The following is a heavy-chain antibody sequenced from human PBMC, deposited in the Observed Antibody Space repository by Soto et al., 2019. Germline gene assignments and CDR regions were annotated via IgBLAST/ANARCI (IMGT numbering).Heavy chain of an antibody. D-gene: IGHD5-12*01. CDR1: GFNFGNFG. CDR2: ISNDENIK. Sequence: PGGSLRLSCVASGFNFGNFGMHWGRQAPGKGLEWLTVISNDENIKQDSVRGRFAIGRNNSKNTLYLHLTSLRAEDTAIYYCARGLRGVLDYWGQGTLVTVSS. V-gene: IGHV3-33*05. CDR3: ARGLRGVLDY. J-gene: IGHJ4*02.